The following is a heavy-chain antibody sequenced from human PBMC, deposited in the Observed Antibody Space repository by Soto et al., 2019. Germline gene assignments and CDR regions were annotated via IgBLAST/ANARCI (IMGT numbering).Heavy chain of an antibody. Sequence: GGSLRLSCAASGITFSNAWMTWVRQAPGKGLEWVGRIKSITDGGTTDYAAPVKGRFTISRDDSKDTLYLQMNNLRTEDTAVYHCTTDSADIVVVPATFGMDVWGQGTTVTVSS. CDR2: IKSITDGGTT. V-gene: IGHV3-15*01. CDR3: TTDSADIVVVPATFGMDV. J-gene: IGHJ6*02. D-gene: IGHD2-2*01. CDR1: GITFSNAW.